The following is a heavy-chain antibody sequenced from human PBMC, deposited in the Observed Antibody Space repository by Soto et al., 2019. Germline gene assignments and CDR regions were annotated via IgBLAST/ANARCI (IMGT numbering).Heavy chain of an antibody. CDR3: ATGSGATIIF. D-gene: IGHD5-12*01. CDR2: INPSGGVT. J-gene: IGHJ4*02. V-gene: IGHV1-46*02. CDR1: GRTFNSYL. Sequence: GAPVKVSCKASGRTFNSYLIHWVRLAPGQGLEWMGIINPSGGVTRFAQKFLGRVTMTREKSTSTVYMELSRLRSEDTAVYYCATGSGATIIFWGQGTLVTVSS.